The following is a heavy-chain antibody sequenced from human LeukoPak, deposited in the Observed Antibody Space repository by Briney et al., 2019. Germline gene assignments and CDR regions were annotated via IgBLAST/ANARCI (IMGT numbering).Heavy chain of an antibody. J-gene: IGHJ4*02. CDR2: IYPGDSDT. CDR1: GYSFTRYW. Sequence: GESLKISCKGSGYSFTRYWIGWVRQMPGKGLEWMGTIYPGDSDTRYSPSFQGQFTISADKSISTAYLQWSSLKASDTAMYYCARRGYYDSSGYYFGNYWGQGTLVTVSS. V-gene: IGHV5-51*01. CDR3: ARRGYYDSSGYYFGNY. D-gene: IGHD3-22*01.